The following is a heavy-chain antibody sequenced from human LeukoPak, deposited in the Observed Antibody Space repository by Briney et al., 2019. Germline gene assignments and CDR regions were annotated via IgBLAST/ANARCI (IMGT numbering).Heavy chain of an antibody. D-gene: IGHD3-16*01. J-gene: IGHJ4*02. CDR1: GGSFSNYD. CDR2: INHSGST. V-gene: IGHV4-34*01. Sequence: SETLSLTCGVYGGSFSNYDWNWIRQPPGKGLEWIGEINHSGSTSYNPSLKSRVTISVDTSKNQFSLKLNSVTAADTALYYCARQYYGYSGGGLDYWGQGTLVTVSP. CDR3: ARQYYGYSGGGLDY.